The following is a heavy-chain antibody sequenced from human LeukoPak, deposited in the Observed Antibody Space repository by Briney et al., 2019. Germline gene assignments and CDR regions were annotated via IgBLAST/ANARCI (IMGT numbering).Heavy chain of an antibody. V-gene: IGHV3-23*01. D-gene: IGHD5-18*01. CDR1: GFTFSSYA. CDR2: ISGSGGST. J-gene: IGHJ4*02. Sequence: GGSLRLSCAASGFTFSSYAMSWVRQAPGKGLEWVSAISGSGGSTYYADSVKGRFTISRDNSKNTLYLQMNSLRAEDTAVYHCAKDLPDTAMVTVAGFFDYWGQGTLVTVSS. CDR3: AKDLPDTAMVTVAGFFDY.